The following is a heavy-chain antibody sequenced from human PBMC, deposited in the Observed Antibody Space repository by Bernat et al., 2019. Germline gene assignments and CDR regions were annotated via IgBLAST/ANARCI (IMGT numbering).Heavy chain of an antibody. Sequence: VQLVESGGDLVKPGGSLRLSCAASGFTFSSFGMHWVRQAPGKGLEWVALIRYDGSKKYYADSVKGQVTISRDNSKNMLYLQMNSLRAEDTAVYYCAKSVYSSDNYGMDVWGEGTTVTVSS. V-gene: IGHV3-30*02. D-gene: IGHD6-19*01. CDR3: AKSVYSSDNYGMDV. J-gene: IGHJ6*04. CDR1: GFTFSSFG. CDR2: IRYDGSKK.